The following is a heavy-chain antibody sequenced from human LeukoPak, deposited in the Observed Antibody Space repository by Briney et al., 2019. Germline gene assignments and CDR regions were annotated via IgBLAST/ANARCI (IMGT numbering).Heavy chain of an antibody. CDR3: ARHSPTYYYDSSGYYYQH. Sequence: SVKVSCKASGGTFSSYAISWVRQAPGQGLEWMGGIIPIFGTANYAQKFQGRVTITTDESTSTAYMELSSLRSEDTAVYYCARHSPTYYYDSSGYYYQHWGQGNLVTVSS. CDR1: GGTFSSYA. D-gene: IGHD3-22*01. J-gene: IGHJ1*01. CDR2: IIPIFGTA. V-gene: IGHV1-69*05.